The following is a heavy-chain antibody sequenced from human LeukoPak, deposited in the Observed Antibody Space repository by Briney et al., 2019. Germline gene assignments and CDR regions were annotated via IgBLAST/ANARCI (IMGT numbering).Heavy chain of an antibody. V-gene: IGHV3-48*03. CDR1: GFTFSSYE. D-gene: IGHD6-13*01. Sequence: PGGSLRLSCAASGFTFSSYEMNWVRQAPGKGLEWVSYISSSGSTIYYADSVKGRFTIPRDNAKNSLYLQMNSLRAEDTAVYYCARDMAAAGLVLGYMDVWAKGPRSPSP. J-gene: IGHJ6*03. CDR2: ISSSGSTI. CDR3: ARDMAAAGLVLGYMDV.